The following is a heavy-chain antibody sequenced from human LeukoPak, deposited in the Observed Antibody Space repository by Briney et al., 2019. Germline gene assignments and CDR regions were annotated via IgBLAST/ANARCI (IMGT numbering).Heavy chain of an antibody. J-gene: IGHJ4*02. CDR1: GGSISSGGYY. Sequence: SETLSLTCTVSGGSISSGGYYWSWIRQPPGKGPEWVGYIYHSGSTYYNPSLKSRVTISVDRSKNQFSLKLSSVTAADTAVYYCARWRGRGYSGYVDDYWGQGTLVTVSS. D-gene: IGHD5-12*01. CDR2: IYHSGST. CDR3: ARWRGRGYSGYVDDY. V-gene: IGHV4-30-2*01.